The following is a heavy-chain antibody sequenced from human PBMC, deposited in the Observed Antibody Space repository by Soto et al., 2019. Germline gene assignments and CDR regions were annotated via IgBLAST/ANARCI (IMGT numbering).Heavy chain of an antibody. V-gene: IGHV4-59*12. CDR1: KCSISGFY. J-gene: IGHJ4*02. CDR2: IHYSGRT. CDR3: VRVGVGIGNHFDS. Sequence: SESLSLTCRVSKCSISGFYWTWIRHPPGKILEWIGYIHYSGRTDYNPSLTSRATMSVDTSKNQFSLNLKSITAADTAVYYCVRVGVGIGNHFDSWGRGTLVTVSS. D-gene: IGHD1-26*01.